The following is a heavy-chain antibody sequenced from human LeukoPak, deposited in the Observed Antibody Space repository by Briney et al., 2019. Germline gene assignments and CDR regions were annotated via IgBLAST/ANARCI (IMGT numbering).Heavy chain of an antibody. Sequence: GGSLRLSCAASGFTVSSNYMSWVRQAPGKGLEWVSVIYSGGSTYYADSVKGRFTISRDNSKNTLYLQMNSLRAEDTAVYYCASVRQWGWWFDPWGQGTLVTVSS. CDR2: IYSGGST. D-gene: IGHD2-8*01. CDR3: ASVRQWGWWFDP. J-gene: IGHJ5*02. CDR1: GFTVSSNY. V-gene: IGHV3-53*01.